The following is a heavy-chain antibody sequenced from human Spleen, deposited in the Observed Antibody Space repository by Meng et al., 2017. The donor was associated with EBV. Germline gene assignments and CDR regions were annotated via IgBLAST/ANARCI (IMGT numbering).Heavy chain of an antibody. V-gene: IGHV1-3*04. J-gene: IGHJ4*02. CDR1: GHTFMGDC. Sequence: HVHVLQSGDEGKKPGAPVNVCRQSSGHTFMGDCMHWLRQAPGQRPEWIGWINTANGNTKYSQKFQGRVSITRDRSATTTNMELSSLTSEDTAVYYCATGGRPLWSHWGQGTLVTVSS. CDR3: ATGGRPLWSH. CDR2: INTANGNT. D-gene: IGHD2-8*02.